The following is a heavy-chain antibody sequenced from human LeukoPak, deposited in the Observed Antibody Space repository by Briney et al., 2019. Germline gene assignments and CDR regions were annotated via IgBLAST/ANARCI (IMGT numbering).Heavy chain of an antibody. V-gene: IGHV3-30*02. CDR1: GFTFSNYG. J-gene: IGHJ4*02. CDR2: IRFGGNNA. CDR3: VRAGVYYYATTDSYSRDYFDH. Sequence: PGGSLRLSCAASGFTFSNYGMHWVRQAPGKGLEWVAFIRFGGNNAYYADSVKGRFTISRDNAAKSLYLQMNSLRAEDTAIYYCVRAGVYYYATTDSYSRDYFDHWGQGTLVTVSS. D-gene: IGHD3-10*01.